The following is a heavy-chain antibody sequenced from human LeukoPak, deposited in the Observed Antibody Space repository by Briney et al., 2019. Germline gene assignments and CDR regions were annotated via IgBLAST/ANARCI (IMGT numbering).Heavy chain of an antibody. J-gene: IGHJ4*02. CDR2: TLYDGSNK. D-gene: IGHD4-17*01. V-gene: IGHV3-30*18. CDR3: AKDHDYGDPGYYFDY. CDR1: GFTFDDYA. Sequence: QPGRSLRLSCAASGFTFDDYAMHWVRQAPGKGLEWVADTLYDGSNKYYADSVKGRFTISRDNSKNMLYLQLNSLRADDTAVYYCAKDHDYGDPGYYFDYWGQGTLVTVSS.